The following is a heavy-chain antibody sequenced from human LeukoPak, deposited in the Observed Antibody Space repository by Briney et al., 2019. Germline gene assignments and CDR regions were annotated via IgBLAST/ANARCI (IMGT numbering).Heavy chain of an antibody. D-gene: IGHD3-10*01. CDR1: GGSISSYY. CDR3: ARKGNYFDY. J-gene: IGHJ4*02. V-gene: IGHV4-59*01. CDR2: IYYSGST. Sequence: SETLSLTCTVSGGSISSYYWSWIRQPPGKGLEWIGFIYYSGSTNYNPSLKSRVTISVDTSKNQFSLKLSSVTAADTAVYYCARKGNYFDYWGQGTLVTVSS.